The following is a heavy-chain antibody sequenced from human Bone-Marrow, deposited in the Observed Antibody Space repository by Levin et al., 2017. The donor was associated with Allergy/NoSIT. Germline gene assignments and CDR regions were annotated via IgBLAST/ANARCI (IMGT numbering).Heavy chain of an antibody. Sequence: LSLTCAASGFTFSSYGMHWVRQAPGKGLEWVAVIWYDGSNKYYADSVKGRFTISRDNSKNTLYLQMNSLRAEDTAVYYCARAPSGIAAAGSFDYWGQGTLVTVSS. D-gene: IGHD6-13*01. CDR3: ARAPSGIAAAGSFDY. CDR1: GFTFSSYG. V-gene: IGHV3-33*01. CDR2: IWYDGSNK. J-gene: IGHJ4*02.